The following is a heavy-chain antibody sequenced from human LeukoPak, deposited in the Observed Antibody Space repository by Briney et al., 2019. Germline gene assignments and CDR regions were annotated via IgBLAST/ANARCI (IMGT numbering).Heavy chain of an antibody. V-gene: IGHV4-61*02. Sequence: SQTLSLTCTVSGGSISSGSYYWRWIQQPAGKGLEWIGRIYTSGSTNYNPSLKSRVTISVDTSKNQFSLKLSSVTAADTAVYYCARVNYYDSSGIDYWGQGTLVTVSS. CDR1: GGSISSGSYY. J-gene: IGHJ4*02. CDR2: IYTSGST. CDR3: ARVNYYDSSGIDY. D-gene: IGHD3-22*01.